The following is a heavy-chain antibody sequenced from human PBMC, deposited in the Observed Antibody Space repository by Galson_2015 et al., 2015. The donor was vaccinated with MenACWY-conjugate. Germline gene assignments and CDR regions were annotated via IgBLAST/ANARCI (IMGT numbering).Heavy chain of an antibody. D-gene: IGHD3-16*01. CDR3: AKDSAAGGVDY. J-gene: IGHJ4*02. CDR1: GYTFTNND. Sequence: KVSCKASGYTFTNNDMNWVRQAPGQGLEWMGIISPSGDSTDYVHKFNGRVTISRDTSTNTLYLQLNSLRSEDTAVYYCAKDSAAGGVDYWGQGTLVTVSS. V-gene: IGHV1-46*01. CDR2: ISPSGDST.